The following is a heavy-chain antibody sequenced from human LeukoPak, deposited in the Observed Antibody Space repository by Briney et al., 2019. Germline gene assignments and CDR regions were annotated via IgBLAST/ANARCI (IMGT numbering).Heavy chain of an antibody. D-gene: IGHD6-19*01. CDR2: ISYDGSNK. Sequence: GGSLRLSCAASGFTFSSYAMHWVRQAPGKGLEWVAVISYDGSNKYYADSVKGRFTISRDNSKNTLYLQMNSLRAEDTAVYYCARKTKIAVAGRGADWFDPWGQGTLVTVSS. J-gene: IGHJ5*02. V-gene: IGHV3-30-3*01. CDR3: ARKTKIAVAGRGADWFDP. CDR1: GFTFSSYA.